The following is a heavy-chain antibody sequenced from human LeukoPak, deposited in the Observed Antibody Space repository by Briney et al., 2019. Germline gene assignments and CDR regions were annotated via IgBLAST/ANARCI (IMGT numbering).Heavy chain of an antibody. CDR1: GGSISSYY. D-gene: IGHD6-19*01. CDR3: VRHASSGWYTPYFDF. J-gene: IGHJ4*02. Sequence: SETLSLTCTVSGGSISSYYWSWIRQPPGKGLEWIGYINDSGSTNSNPSLKSRVTMSVDTSKNQFSLKLSSVTAADTAVYYCVRHASSGWYTPYFDFWGQGAPVTVSS. V-gene: IGHV4-59*08. CDR2: INDSGST.